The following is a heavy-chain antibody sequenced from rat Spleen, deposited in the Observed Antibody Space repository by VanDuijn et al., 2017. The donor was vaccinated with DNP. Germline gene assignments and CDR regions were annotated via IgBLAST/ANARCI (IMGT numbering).Heavy chain of an antibody. CDR3: RTGSDY. V-gene: IGHV5-31*01. CDR1: GFTFNNYW. CDR2: IGTSGDFT. J-gene: IGHJ2*01. Sequence: EVQLVESGGGLVQPGRSLKLSCVASGFTFNNYWMTWIRQAPKKGLEWVATIGTSGDFTYYRDSVKGRFTISRDNAKSTLYLQMDSLRSEDTATYYCRTGSDYWGQGVMVTVSS. D-gene: IGHD5-1*01.